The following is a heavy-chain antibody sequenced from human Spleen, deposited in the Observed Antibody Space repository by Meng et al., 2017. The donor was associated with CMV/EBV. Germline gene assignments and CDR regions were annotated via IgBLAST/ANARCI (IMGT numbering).Heavy chain of an antibody. CDR2: MSPNSGNT. D-gene: IGHD1-20*01. Sequence: ASVKVSCKASGYSFTSYDINWVRQATGQGLEWMGWMSPNSGNTGYAQKLQGRVTMTRNTSINTAYMELSSLRSEDTAVYYCARGRNWNPRADFDYWGQGTLVTVSS. V-gene: IGHV1-8*01. J-gene: IGHJ4*02. CDR1: GYSFTSYD. CDR3: ARGRNWNPRADFDY.